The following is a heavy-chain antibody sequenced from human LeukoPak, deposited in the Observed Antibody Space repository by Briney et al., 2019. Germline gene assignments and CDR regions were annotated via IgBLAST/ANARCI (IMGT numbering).Heavy chain of an antibody. CDR1: GGSISSGGYY. V-gene: IGHV4-31*03. D-gene: IGHD3-22*01. Sequence: SETLSLTCTVSGGSISSGGYYWSWIRQHPGKGLEWIGYIYYSGSTYYNPSLKSRVTISVDTSKNQFSLKLSSVTAADTAVYYCARDTYYYENSDDYDDAFDIWGQGTRVTVSS. CDR3: ARDTYYYENSDDYDDAFDI. J-gene: IGHJ3*02. CDR2: IYYSGST.